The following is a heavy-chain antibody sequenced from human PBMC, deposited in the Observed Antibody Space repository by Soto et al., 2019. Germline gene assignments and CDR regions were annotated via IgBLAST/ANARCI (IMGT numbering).Heavy chain of an antibody. CDR1: GFTFTNSA. Sequence: SVKVSCKASGFTFTNSAVQWVRQARGQRLEWIGWIVVGSGNTNYAQKFQERVTITRDMSTSTAYMELSSLRSEDTAVYYCARSIVVVTAADYWGQGTLVTVSS. J-gene: IGHJ4*02. CDR3: ARSIVVVTAADY. CDR2: IVVGSGNT. D-gene: IGHD2-21*02. V-gene: IGHV1-58*01.